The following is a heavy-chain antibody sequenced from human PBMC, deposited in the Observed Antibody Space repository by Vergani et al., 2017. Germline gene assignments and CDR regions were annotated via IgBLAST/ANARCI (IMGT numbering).Heavy chain of an antibody. CDR3: ARDRPSFRHYYDSSGYADY. V-gene: IGHV3-11*01. J-gene: IGHJ4*02. D-gene: IGHD3-22*01. CDR2: ISSSGSTI. Sequence: QVQLVESGGGLVKPGGSLRLSCAASGFTFSDYYMSWIRQAPGKGLEWVSYISSSGSTIYYADSVKGRFTISRDNAKNSLYLQINSLRAEDTAVYYCARDRPSFRHYYDSSGYADYWGQGTLVTVSS. CDR1: GFTFSDYY.